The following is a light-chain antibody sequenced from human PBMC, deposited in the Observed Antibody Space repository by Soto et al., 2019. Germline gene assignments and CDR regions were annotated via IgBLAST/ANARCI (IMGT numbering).Light chain of an antibody. V-gene: IGKV1-33*01. CDR1: QDIRKY. J-gene: IGKJ3*01. Sequence: DIQMTQSPSSLSASVGDRVTITCQASQDIRKYLNWYQQKQGRAPKLLIYGASNLETGVPSRFSGSGYGTDFIFTIRSLQPEDVATYYCQRYDNLPPFTFGPGTKVAIK. CDR2: GAS. CDR3: QRYDNLPPFT.